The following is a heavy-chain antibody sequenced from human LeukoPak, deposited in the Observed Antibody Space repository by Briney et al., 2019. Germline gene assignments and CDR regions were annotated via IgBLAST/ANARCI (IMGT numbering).Heavy chain of an antibody. CDR2: IYYSGST. J-gene: IGHJ4*02. CDR1: GGSISSYY. Sequence: PSETLSLTCTVSGGSISSYYWSWIRQPPGKGLEWIGYIYYSGSTNYNPSLKSRVTISVDTSKNQFSLKLSSVTAADTAVYYCARDKPHSSSWYSPFDYWGQGTLVTVSS. V-gene: IGHV4-59*12. CDR3: ARDKPHSSSWYSPFDY. D-gene: IGHD6-13*01.